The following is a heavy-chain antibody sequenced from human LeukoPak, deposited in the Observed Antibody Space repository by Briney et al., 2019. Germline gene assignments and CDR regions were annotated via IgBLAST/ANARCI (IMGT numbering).Heavy chain of an antibody. CDR2: ISSSGSTI. CDR1: GFTFSSYE. Sequence: GGSLRLSCAASGFTFSSYEMNWVRQAPGKGLEWVSYISSSGSTIYYADSVKGRFTISRDNAKNSLYLQMNSLRAEDTAVYYCARGGYCSGSSCYFFDYWGQGTLVTVSS. J-gene: IGHJ4*02. D-gene: IGHD2-15*01. CDR3: ARGGYCSGSSCYFFDY. V-gene: IGHV3-48*03.